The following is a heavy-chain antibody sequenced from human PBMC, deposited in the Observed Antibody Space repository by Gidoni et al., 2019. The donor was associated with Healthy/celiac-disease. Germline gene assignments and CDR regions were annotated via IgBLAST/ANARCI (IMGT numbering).Heavy chain of an antibody. CDR1: GLTFSSYA. V-gene: IGHV1-69*06. Sequence: QVQLVQTGAEVKKPGSSVQVSCKASGLTFSSYAISWGRQAPGQGLEWMGGSIPICGTANDAQKCQGRVTITADKPTSTAYMELSSRRSEDTAVYYCASGGGSYLYNWFDPWGQGTRVNVSS. CDR3: ASGGGSYLYNWFDP. CDR2: SIPICGTA. J-gene: IGHJ5*02. D-gene: IGHD1-26*01.